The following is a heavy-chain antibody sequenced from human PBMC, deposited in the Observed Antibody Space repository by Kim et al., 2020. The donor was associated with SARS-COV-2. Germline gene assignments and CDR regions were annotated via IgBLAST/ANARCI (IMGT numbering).Heavy chain of an antibody. J-gene: IGHJ5*01. CDR1: GVSISNDAYY. D-gene: IGHD3-10*01. CDR3: ARGVYGGEFNFQGTDS. Sequence: SETLCLTCTVSGVSISNDAYYWTWIRQHPGKGLEWLGYTCYSGRDYYNPSLNGRLTMSVDTSKNQFSLKLTSLTAADTAVYFCARGVYGGEFNFQGTDS. V-gene: IGHV4-31*03. CDR2: TCYSGRD.